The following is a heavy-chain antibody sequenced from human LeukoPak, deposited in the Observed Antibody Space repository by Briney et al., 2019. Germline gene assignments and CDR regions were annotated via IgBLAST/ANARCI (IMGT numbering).Heavy chain of an antibody. J-gene: IGHJ4*02. V-gene: IGHV3-23*01. CDR1: GSFSSYV. CDR3: AKDLILVLPAAYDY. D-gene: IGHD2-2*01. Sequence: GGSLRLSCAASGSFSSYVMTWVRQAPGRGLEWVSTLSASGGSTYYADSVKGRFTISRDNSKNTLYLQMSSLRAEDTAVYFCAKDLILVLPAAYDYWGQGTLVTDSS. CDR2: LSASGGST.